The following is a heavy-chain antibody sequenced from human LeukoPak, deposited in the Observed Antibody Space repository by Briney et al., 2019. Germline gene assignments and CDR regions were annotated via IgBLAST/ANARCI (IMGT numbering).Heavy chain of an antibody. Sequence: SETLSLTCTVSGGSINSTTYYWGCIRQPPGKGLERIGSIYSSGSTYYNPSLKSRVTMSIDTSKNQFSLKLSSVTAADTAVCYCARQNAFTMIVVVITRAFDIWGQGTLVTVSS. D-gene: IGHD3-22*01. CDR2: IYSSGST. CDR3: ARQNAFTMIVVVITRAFDI. CDR1: GGSINSTTYY. J-gene: IGHJ4*02. V-gene: IGHV4-39*01.